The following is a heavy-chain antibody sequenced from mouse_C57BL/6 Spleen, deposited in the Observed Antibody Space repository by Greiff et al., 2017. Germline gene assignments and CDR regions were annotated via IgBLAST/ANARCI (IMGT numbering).Heavy chain of an antibody. CDR3: ARKGGYDYDYAMDY. J-gene: IGHJ4*01. Sequence: EVMLVESGPELVKPGDSVKISCKASGYSFTGYFMNWVMQSHGKSLEWIGRINPYNGDTFYNQKFKGKATLTVDKSSSTAHMELRSLTSEDSAVYYCARKGGYDYDYAMDYWGQGTSVTVSS. D-gene: IGHD2-4*01. CDR2: INPYNGDT. V-gene: IGHV1-20*01. CDR1: GYSFTGYF.